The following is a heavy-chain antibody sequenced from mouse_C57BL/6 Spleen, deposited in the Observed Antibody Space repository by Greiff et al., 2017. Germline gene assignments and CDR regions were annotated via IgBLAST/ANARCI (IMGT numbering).Heavy chain of an antibody. CDR3: ARADDTTGAMDY. CDR2: ISDGGSYT. Sequence: DVHLVESGGGLVKPGGSLKLSCAASGFTFSSYAMSWVRQTPEKRLEWVATISDGGSYTYYPDNVKGRFTISRDNAKNNLYLQMSHLKSEDTAMYYCARADDTTGAMDYWGQGTSVTVSS. V-gene: IGHV5-4*01. D-gene: IGHD2-12*01. J-gene: IGHJ4*01. CDR1: GFTFSSYA.